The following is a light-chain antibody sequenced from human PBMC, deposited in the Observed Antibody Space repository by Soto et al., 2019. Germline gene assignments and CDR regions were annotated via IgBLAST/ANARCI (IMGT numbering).Light chain of an antibody. CDR1: QSVSSY. V-gene: IGKV3-11*01. CDR3: QQRSNWPST. J-gene: IGKJ4*01. Sequence: EIVLTQSPVTLSLSPGERATLSCRASQSVSSYLAWYQQKPGPAPRLLIYDASNRATGIPARFSGSGSGTDFTLTISSLEPEDFAVYYCQQRSNWPSTFGGGTKVEIK. CDR2: DAS.